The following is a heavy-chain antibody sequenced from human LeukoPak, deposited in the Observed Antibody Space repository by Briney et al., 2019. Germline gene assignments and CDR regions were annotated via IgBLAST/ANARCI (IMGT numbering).Heavy chain of an antibody. D-gene: IGHD6-6*01. CDR1: GFTFSSYS. V-gene: IGHV3-21*01. CDR2: ISSSSSYI. J-gene: IGHJ4*02. CDR3: ARVGQLAAQGYYFDY. Sequence: GGSLRLSCAASGFTFSSYSMNWVRQAPGKGLEWVSSISSSSSYIYYADSVKGRFTISRDNAKNSLYLRMNSLRAEDTAVYYCARVGQLAAQGYYFDYWGQGTLVTVSS.